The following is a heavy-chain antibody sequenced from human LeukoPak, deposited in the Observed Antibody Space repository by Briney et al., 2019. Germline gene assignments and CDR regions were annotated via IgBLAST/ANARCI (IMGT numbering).Heavy chain of an antibody. V-gene: IGHV3-33*01. CDR3: ARDRLVPAATPHFDY. CDR1: GFTFSSYG. J-gene: IGHJ4*02. Sequence: SGGSLRLSCAASGFTFSSYGTHWVRQAPGKGLEWVAVIWYDGSNKYYADSVKGRFTISRDNSKNTLYLQMNSLRAEDTAVYYCARDRLVPAATPHFDYWGQGTLVTVSS. CDR2: IWYDGSNK. D-gene: IGHD2-2*01.